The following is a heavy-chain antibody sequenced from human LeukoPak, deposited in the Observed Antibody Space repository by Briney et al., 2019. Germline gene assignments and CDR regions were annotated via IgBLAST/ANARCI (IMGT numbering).Heavy chain of an antibody. CDR2: IIPIFGTA. CDR3: AREEPVAGTKNYYYGMDV. Sequence: SVKVSCKASGGTFSSYAISWVRQAPGQGLEWMGGIIPIFGTANYAQKFQGRVTITADESTSTAYMELSSLRSEDTAVYYCAREEPVAGTKNYYYGMDVWGQGTTVTVSS. J-gene: IGHJ6*02. D-gene: IGHD6-19*01. V-gene: IGHV1-69*13. CDR1: GGTFSSYA.